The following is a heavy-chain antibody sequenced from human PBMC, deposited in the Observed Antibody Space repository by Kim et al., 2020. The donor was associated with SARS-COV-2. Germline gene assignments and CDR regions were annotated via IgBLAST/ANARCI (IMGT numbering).Heavy chain of an antibody. V-gene: IGHV3-15*01. Sequence: GGSLRLSCAASGFTFSNAWMSWVRQAPGKGLEWVGRIKSKTDGGTTDYAAPVKGRFTISRDDSKNTLYLQMNSLKTEDTAVYYCTTRTTVTPYYYYYGMDVWGQGTTVTVSS. CDR1: GFTFSNAW. D-gene: IGHD4-17*01. CDR3: TTRTTVTPYYYYYGMDV. J-gene: IGHJ6*02. CDR2: IKSKTDGGTT.